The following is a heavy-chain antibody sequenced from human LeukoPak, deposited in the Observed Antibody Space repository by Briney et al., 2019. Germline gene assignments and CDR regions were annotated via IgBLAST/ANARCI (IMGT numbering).Heavy chain of an antibody. V-gene: IGHV3-30*02. CDR1: GFTFSSYS. CDR3: AKDKFAGQAVGATTTLDY. Sequence: GGSLRLSCAASGFTFSSYSMNWVRQAPGKGLEWVAFIRYNGNNKYYADSVKGRYTISRDNSKNTLYLQMNSLRAEDTAVYYCAKDKFAGQAVGATTTLDYWGQGTLVTVSS. D-gene: IGHD1-26*01. CDR2: IRYNGNNK. J-gene: IGHJ4*02.